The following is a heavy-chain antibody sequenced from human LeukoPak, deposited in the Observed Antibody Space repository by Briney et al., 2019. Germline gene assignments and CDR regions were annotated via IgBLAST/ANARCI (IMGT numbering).Heavy chain of an antibody. V-gene: IGHV1-69*01. CDR3: ARAVTPPQYYYYYMDV. CDR1: GGTFSSYA. Sequence: SVKVSCKASGGTFSSYAISWVRQAPGQGLEWMGGIIPIFGIANYAQKFQGRVTITADESTSTAYMELSSLRSEDTAVYYCARAVTPPQYYYYYMDVWGKGTTVTVSS. D-gene: IGHD4-11*01. CDR2: IIPIFGIA. J-gene: IGHJ6*03.